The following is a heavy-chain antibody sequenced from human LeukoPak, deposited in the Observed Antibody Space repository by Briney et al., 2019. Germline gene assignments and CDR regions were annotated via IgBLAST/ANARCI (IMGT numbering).Heavy chain of an antibody. J-gene: IGHJ4*02. V-gene: IGHV3-21*01. CDR2: ISSSSSYI. Sequence: PGGSLRLSCAASGFTFSSYSMNWVRQAPGKGLEWVSSISSSSSYIYYADSVKGRFTISRDNAKNSLYLQMNSLRAEDTAVYYCARDVYCSGGSCLHHFDYWGQGTLVTVSS. CDR1: GFTFSSYS. D-gene: IGHD2-15*01. CDR3: ARDVYCSGGSCLHHFDY.